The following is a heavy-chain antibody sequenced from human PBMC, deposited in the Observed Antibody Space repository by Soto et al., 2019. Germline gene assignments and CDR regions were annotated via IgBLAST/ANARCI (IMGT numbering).Heavy chain of an antibody. CDR1: GFTFSSYG. CDR3: ARDPYYDSSGYYDYYYYGMDV. CDR2: IWYDGSNK. V-gene: IGHV3-33*01. D-gene: IGHD3-22*01. J-gene: IGHJ6*02. Sequence: PGGSLRLSCAASGFTFSSYGMHWVRQAPGKGLEWVAVIWYDGSNKYYADSVKGRFTISRDNSKNTLYLQMNSPRAEDTAVYYCARDPYYDSSGYYDYYYYGMDVWGQGTTVTVSS.